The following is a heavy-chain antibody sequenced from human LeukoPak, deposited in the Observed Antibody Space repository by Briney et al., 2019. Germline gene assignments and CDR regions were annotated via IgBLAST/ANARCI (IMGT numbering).Heavy chain of an antibody. CDR2: ISYDGSNK. D-gene: IGHD6-13*01. CDR1: GFTFSSYA. J-gene: IGHJ3*02. Sequence: PGGSLRLSCAASGFTFSSYAMSWVRQAPGKGLEWVAVISYDGSNKYYADSVKGRFTISRDNSKNTLYLQMNSLRAEDTAVYYCANLEGVSSSWSFYQPFDIWGQGTMVTVSS. CDR3: ANLEGVSSSWSFYQPFDI. V-gene: IGHV3-30-3*01.